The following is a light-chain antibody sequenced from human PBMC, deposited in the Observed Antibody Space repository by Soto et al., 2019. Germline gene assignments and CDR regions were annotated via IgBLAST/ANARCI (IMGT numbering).Light chain of an antibody. CDR1: SNDVGRYNY. V-gene: IGLV2-14*03. Sequence: LTQPASVSGSPGESITISCSGTSNDVGRYNYVSWYQQHPGKVPKLLIYEVSQRPSGISNRLSGSKSGNTASLTISGLQAEDEADYFCSSYTRNSTVAFGGGTKLTVL. CDR2: EVS. CDR3: SSYTRNSTVA. J-gene: IGLJ2*01.